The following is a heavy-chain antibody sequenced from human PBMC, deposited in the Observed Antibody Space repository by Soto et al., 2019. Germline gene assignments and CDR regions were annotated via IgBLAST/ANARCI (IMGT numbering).Heavy chain of an antibody. CDR1: GFMFSDYY. V-gene: IGHV3-11*03. Sequence: QVQLMQSGGGLVKPGGSLRLSCAASGFMFSDYYMTWIRQTPVRGLEWVAYINTISDTNYADSVRGRFTIYRDSARNSLYLQMNSLRVEDSAVYYCARGHYTMDVWGQGTTVTVSS. J-gene: IGHJ6*02. CDR3: ARGHYTMDV. CDR2: INTISDT.